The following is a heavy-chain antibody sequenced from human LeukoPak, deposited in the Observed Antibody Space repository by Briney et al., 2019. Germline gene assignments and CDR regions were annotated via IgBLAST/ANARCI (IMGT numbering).Heavy chain of an antibody. CDR3: ARTYNIRYFDN. CDR2: IWSDGSNE. Sequence: PGGSLRLSCAASGFTFGSYGMHWVRQAPGKGLEWVAVIWSDGSNEYYADSVKGRFTISRDNSKNTLYLQMSSLRAVDTAVYYCARTYNIRYFDNWGQGTLVTVSS. CDR1: GFTFGSYG. D-gene: IGHD1-1*01. J-gene: IGHJ4*02. V-gene: IGHV3-33*01.